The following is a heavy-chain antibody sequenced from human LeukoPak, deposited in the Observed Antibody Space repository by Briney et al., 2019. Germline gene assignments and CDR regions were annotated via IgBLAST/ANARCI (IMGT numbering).Heavy chain of an antibody. V-gene: IGHV4-34*01. Sequence: SETLSLTCAVYGGSFSGYYWSWIRQPPGKGLEWIGYIYHSGSTYYNPSLKSRVTISVDRSKNQFSLKLSSVTAADTAVYYCARGAGVTHFDYWGQGTLVTVSS. CDR1: GGSFSGYY. CDR3: ARGAGVTHFDY. J-gene: IGHJ4*02. D-gene: IGHD3-10*01. CDR2: IYHSGST.